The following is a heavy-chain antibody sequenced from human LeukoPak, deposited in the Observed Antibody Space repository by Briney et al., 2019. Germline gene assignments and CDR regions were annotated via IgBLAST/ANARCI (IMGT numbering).Heavy chain of an antibody. CDR3: ARDLYCSSTSCSDY. J-gene: IGHJ4*02. CDR1: GFTFSNAW. Sequence: GGSLRLSCAASGFTFSNAWMSWVRQAPGKGLEWVSYISSSGSTIYYADSVKGRFTISRDNAKNSLYLQMNSLRAEDTAVYYCARDLYCSSTSCSDYWGQGTLVTVSS. D-gene: IGHD2-2*01. V-gene: IGHV3-11*04. CDR2: ISSSGSTI.